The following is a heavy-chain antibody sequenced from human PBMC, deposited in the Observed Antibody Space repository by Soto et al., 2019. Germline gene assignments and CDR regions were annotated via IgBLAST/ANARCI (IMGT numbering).Heavy chain of an antibody. V-gene: IGHV6-1*01. J-gene: IGHJ4*02. CDR1: GDSVSSNSAA. D-gene: IGHD5-18*01. CDR3: ARDLGIQLWFGYFDY. CDR2: TYYRSKWYN. Sequence: PSQTLSLTCAISGDSVSSNSAAWNWIRQSPSRGLEWLGGTYYRSKWYNDYAVSVKSRITINPDTPKNQFSLQLNSVTPEDTAVYYCARDLGIQLWFGYFDYWGQGTLVTVSS.